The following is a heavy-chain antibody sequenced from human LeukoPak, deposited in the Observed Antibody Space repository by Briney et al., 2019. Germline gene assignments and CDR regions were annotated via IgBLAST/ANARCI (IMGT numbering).Heavy chain of an antibody. CDR2: INHSGST. CDR3: ARAGAVVVAAKHYYYGMDV. CDR1: GGSFSGYY. J-gene: IGHJ6*04. V-gene: IGHV4-34*01. D-gene: IGHD2-15*01. Sequence: SETLSPTCAVYGGSFSGYYWSWIRQPPGKGLEWIGEINHSGSTNYNPSLKSRVTISVDTSKNQFSLKLSSVTAADTAVYYCARAGAVVVAAKHYYYGMDVWGKGTTVTVSS.